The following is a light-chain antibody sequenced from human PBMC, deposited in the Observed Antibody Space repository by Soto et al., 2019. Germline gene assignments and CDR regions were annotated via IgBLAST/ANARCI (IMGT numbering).Light chain of an antibody. CDR2: AAS. V-gene: IGKV1-39*01. CDR3: QQSYSTPLT. J-gene: IGKJ2*01. CDR1: QSISTY. Sequence: DIQMTQSPSSLSASVGDRVTITCRASQSISTYLNWYQQKPGKAPKVLIYAASSLQSGVPSRFSGTGSGTDFILTISSLQPEDFATYYCQQSYSTPLTFGQETMLEIK.